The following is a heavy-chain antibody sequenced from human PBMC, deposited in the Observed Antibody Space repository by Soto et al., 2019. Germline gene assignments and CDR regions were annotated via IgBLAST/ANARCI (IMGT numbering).Heavy chain of an antibody. Sequence: PSETLSLTCTVSGGSISSYYWSCIRQPPGKGLEWIGYIYYSGSTNYNPSLKSRVTISVDTSKNQFSLKLSSVTAADTAVYYCARGGNIVVVTDSYYFDYWGQGTLVTVSS. CDR2: IYYSGST. D-gene: IGHD2-21*02. V-gene: IGHV4-59*01. CDR3: ARGGNIVVVTDSYYFDY. J-gene: IGHJ4*02. CDR1: GGSISSYY.